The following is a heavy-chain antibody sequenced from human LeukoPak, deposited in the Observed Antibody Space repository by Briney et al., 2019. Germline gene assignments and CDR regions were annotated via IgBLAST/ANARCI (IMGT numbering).Heavy chain of an antibody. CDR1: GFTFSDYA. CDR3: ASTRWYYYDSSGYPSDY. Sequence: PGRSLRLSCAASGFTFSDYAMHWVRQAPGKGLEWVAVISYDGSNKYYADSVKGRFTISRDDSKNTLYLQMNSLRTEDTAIYYCASTRWYYYDSSGYPSDYWGQGTLVTVSS. V-gene: IGHV3-30-3*01. J-gene: IGHJ4*02. CDR2: ISYDGSNK. D-gene: IGHD3-22*01.